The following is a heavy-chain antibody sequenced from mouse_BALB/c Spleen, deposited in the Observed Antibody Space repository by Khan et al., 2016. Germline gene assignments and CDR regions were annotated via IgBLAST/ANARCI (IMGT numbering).Heavy chain of an antibody. V-gene: IGHV3-6*01. CDR3: EKGLPLDY. J-gene: IGHJ2*01. CDR2: ISYDGSN. CDR1: GFSITSGYF. Sequence: EVELVESGPGLVKPSPSLSLSCSVTGFSITSGYFWNWIRQFPGNQMEWMGIISYDGSNNYNPSFQNRISITPDTSKNQFFLTLNYVTAEDTATYFCEKGLPLDYWGQGTTLTVSS. D-gene: IGHD2-13*01.